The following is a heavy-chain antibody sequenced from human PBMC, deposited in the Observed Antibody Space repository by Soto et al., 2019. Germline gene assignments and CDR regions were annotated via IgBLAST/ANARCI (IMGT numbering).Heavy chain of an antibody. CDR1: GFTFSSYS. J-gene: IGHJ4*02. Sequence: PGGSLRLSCAASGFTFSSYSMNWVRQAPGKGLEWVSYISSSSSTIYYADSVKGRFTISRDNAKNSLYLQMNSLRAEDTAVYYCAREQIRFLEWLLSPLDYWGQGTLVTVSS. CDR3: AREQIRFLEWLLSPLDY. V-gene: IGHV3-48*01. CDR2: ISSSSSTI. D-gene: IGHD3-3*01.